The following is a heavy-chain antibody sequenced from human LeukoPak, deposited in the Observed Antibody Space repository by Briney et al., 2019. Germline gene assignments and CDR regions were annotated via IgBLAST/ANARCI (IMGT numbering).Heavy chain of an antibody. CDR2: ISGSGGST. D-gene: IGHD5-18*01. Sequence: GGSLRLSCAASGFTLSSYAMSWVRQAPGKGLEWVSAISGSGGSTYYADSVKGRFTISRDNSKNTLYLQMGSLRAEDTAVYYCARDRGYSYGYFDYWGQGTLVTISS. CDR3: ARDRGYSYGYFDY. CDR1: GFTLSSYA. J-gene: IGHJ4*02. V-gene: IGHV3-23*01.